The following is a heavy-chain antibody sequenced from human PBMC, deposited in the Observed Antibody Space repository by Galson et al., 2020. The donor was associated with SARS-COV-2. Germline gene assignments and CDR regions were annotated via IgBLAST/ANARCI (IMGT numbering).Heavy chain of an antibody. J-gene: IGHJ5*02. V-gene: IGHV3-30*04. CDR1: GFTFSSYA. Sequence: GGSLRLYCAASGFTFSSYAMHWVRQAPGKGLEWVAVISYDGSNKYYADSVKGRFTISRDNSKNTLYLQMNSLRAEDTAVYYCARAEGGSYLDWFDPWGQGTLVTVSS. CDR3: ARAEGGSYLDWFDP. D-gene: IGHD1-26*01. CDR2: ISYDGSNK.